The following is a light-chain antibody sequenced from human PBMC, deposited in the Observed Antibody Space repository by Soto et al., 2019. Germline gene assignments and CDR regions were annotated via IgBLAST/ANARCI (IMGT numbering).Light chain of an antibody. CDR2: DAS. V-gene: IGKV3-11*01. CDR1: QSVSAY. CDR3: RQRSDWRIT. J-gene: IGKJ5*01. Sequence: EIVLTQSPATLSLSPGERATLSCRASQSVSAYLAWYQQTPGQAPRLLIYDASHRATGIPARFSGSGTGTDFTLTISSLEPEDFAIYYCRQRSDWRITFGQGTRLEIK.